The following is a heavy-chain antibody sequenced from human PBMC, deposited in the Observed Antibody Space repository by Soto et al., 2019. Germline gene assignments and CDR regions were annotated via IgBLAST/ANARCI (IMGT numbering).Heavy chain of an antibody. CDR1: GFNVSDNY. Sequence: GGSLRLSCAAAGFNVSDNYMVWVRQAPGKGLEWVSSFFTGGSTDYADSVKGRFTISRDDSKNTVYLQTNSLRAEDTAVYFCVRERRGLGIGFDHWGQGTLVTVSS. CDR3: VRERRGLGIGFDH. D-gene: IGHD6-19*01. V-gene: IGHV3-53*01. CDR2: FFTGGST. J-gene: IGHJ4*02.